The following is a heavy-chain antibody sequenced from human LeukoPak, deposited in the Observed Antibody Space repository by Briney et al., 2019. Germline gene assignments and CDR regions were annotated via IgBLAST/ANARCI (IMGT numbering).Heavy chain of an antibody. V-gene: IGHV4-59*01. CDR2: IYYSGST. D-gene: IGHD2-15*01. J-gene: IGHJ4*02. Sequence: SETLSLTCTVSGGSISSYYWSWIRQPPGKGLGWIGYIYYSGSTNYNPSLKSRVTISVDTSKNQFSLKLGSVTAADTAVYYCARFCSGGSCYSGNFDYWGQGTLVTVSS. CDR3: ARFCSGGSCYSGNFDY. CDR1: GGSISSYY.